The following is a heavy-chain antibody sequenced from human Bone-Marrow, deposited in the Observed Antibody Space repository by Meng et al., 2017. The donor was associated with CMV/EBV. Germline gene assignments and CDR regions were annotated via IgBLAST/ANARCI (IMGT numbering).Heavy chain of an antibody. CDR1: GFTFRRFE. CDR3: ARDISPWRSNGGYYYYGMDV. J-gene: IGHJ6*02. Sequence: GESLKISCAASGFTFRRFEMSWVRQAPGKGLEWVSYISSSGSTIYYADSVKGRFTISRDNAKNSLYLQMNSLRAEDTAVYYCARDISPWRSNGGYYYYGMDVWGQGTTVTVSS. V-gene: IGHV3-48*03. D-gene: IGHD3-3*02. CDR2: ISSSGSTI.